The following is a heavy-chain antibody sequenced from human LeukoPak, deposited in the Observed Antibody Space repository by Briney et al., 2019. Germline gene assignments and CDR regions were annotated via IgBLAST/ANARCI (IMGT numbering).Heavy chain of an antibody. D-gene: IGHD3-22*01. Sequence: GASVNLSCKASGYTFTGYYMNWLRQAPGQRLEWMGIINPSGGSTSYAQKFQGRVTMTRDTSTSTVYMELSSLRSEDTAVYYCARDASSSGSRMDVWGQGTTVTVSS. V-gene: IGHV1-46*01. J-gene: IGHJ6*02. CDR1: GYTFTGYY. CDR2: INPSGGST. CDR3: ARDASSSGSRMDV.